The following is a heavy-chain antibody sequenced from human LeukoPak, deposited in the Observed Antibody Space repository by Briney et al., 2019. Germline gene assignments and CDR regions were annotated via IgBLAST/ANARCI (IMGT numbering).Heavy chain of an antibody. CDR3: ARDPGIVVAGGFPSAL. Sequence: GGSLRLSCAASGFTFSTYWMHWVRQAPGKGLVWVSRINSDGSITDYADSVEGRFTISRDNAKNTLYLQMNSLRSDDTAVYYCARDPGIVVAGGFPSALWGQGTLVIVSS. D-gene: IGHD6-19*01. CDR1: GFTFSTYW. V-gene: IGHV3-74*01. CDR2: INSDGSIT. J-gene: IGHJ4*02.